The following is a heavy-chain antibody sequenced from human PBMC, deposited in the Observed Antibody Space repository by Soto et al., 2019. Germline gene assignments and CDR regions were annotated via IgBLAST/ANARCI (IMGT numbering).Heavy chain of an antibody. V-gene: IGHV3-30-3*01. CDR3: ARDVWRRATATTMASNWFNP. D-gene: IGHD1-26*01. CDR2: ISYDGSNK. J-gene: IGHJ5*02. CDR1: GFTFSSYA. Sequence: QVQLVESGGGVVQPGRSLRLSCAASGFTFSSYAMHWVRQAPGKGLEWVAVISYDGSNKYYADSVKGRFTISRDNSKNALYQQMDGLRTESTAVYYWARDVWRRATATTMASNWFNPWGQGTLVTVSS.